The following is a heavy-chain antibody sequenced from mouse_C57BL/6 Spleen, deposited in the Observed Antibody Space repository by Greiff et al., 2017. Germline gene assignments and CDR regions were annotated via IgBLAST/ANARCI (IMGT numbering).Heavy chain of an antibody. J-gene: IGHJ3*01. CDR3: ARGGSFAY. CDR2: INPNNGGT. V-gene: IGHV1-26*01. Sequence: VQLQQSGPELVKPGASVKISCKASGYTFTDYSMNWVKQSHGKSLEWIGDINPNNGGTSYNEKFKGKATLTVDKSSSTAYMELRSLTSEDSAVYYGARGGSFAYWGQGTLVTVSA. CDR1: GYTFTDYS.